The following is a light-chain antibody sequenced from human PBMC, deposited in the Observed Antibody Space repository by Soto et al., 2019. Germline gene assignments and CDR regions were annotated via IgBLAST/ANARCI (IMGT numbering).Light chain of an antibody. CDR3: QQYDSVFT. CDR2: GAS. V-gene: IGKV1-5*01. CDR1: QSISSW. Sequence: EIQVTQSPSTLSASVGDRVTITCRASQSISSWLARYQQKPGKAPKLLIYGASNLETGVPSRFSGSGSGTDFTFTISSLQAEDIATYFCQQYDSVFTFGQRTRLEI. J-gene: IGKJ5*01.